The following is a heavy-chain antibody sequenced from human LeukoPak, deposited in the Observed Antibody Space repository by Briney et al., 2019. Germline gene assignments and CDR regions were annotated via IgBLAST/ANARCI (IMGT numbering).Heavy chain of an antibody. Sequence: KSSETLSLTCTVSGGSISSSSYYWGWIRQPPGKGLEWIGSIYYSGSTYYNPSLKSRVTISVDTSKNQFSLKLSSVTAADTAVYYCAGVPAIVYYYYMDVWGKGTTVTVSS. CDR3: AGVPAIVYYYYMDV. V-gene: IGHV4-39*07. CDR1: GGSISSSSYY. CDR2: IYYSGST. D-gene: IGHD5-18*01. J-gene: IGHJ6*03.